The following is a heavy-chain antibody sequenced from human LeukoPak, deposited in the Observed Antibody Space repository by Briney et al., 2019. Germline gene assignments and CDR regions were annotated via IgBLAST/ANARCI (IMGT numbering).Heavy chain of an antibody. V-gene: IGHV4-30-2*01. CDR3: ARVPRLGGYVGFFDY. Sequence: SETLSLTCTVSGGSISSGGYYWSWIRQPPGKGLEWIGYIYHSGSTYYNPSPKSRVTISVDRSKNQFSLKLSSVTAADTAVYYCARVPRLGGYVGFFDYWGQGTLVTVSS. CDR2: IYHSGST. J-gene: IGHJ4*02. D-gene: IGHD5-12*01. CDR1: GGSISSGGYY.